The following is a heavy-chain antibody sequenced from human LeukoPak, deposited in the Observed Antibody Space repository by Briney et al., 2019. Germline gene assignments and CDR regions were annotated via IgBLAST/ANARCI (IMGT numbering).Heavy chain of an antibody. CDR1: GFTFSSYA. CDR2: IGGSGGYT. J-gene: IGHJ4*02. V-gene: IGHV3-23*01. CDR3: AKGRQWELPLDY. Sequence: GGSMRLSCAASGFTFSSYAMSWVRQAPGKGLEWVSAIGGSGGYTYYADSVKGRFTISRDNSKNTLYLQMNSLRAEATAVYYCAKGRQWELPLDYWGQGTLVTVSS. D-gene: IGHD1-26*01.